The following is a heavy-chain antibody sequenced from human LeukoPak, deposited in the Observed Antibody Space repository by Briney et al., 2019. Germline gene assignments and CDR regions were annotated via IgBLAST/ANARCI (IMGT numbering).Heavy chain of an antibody. CDR1: GGSISSYY. V-gene: IGHV4-59*01. Sequence: PSETLSLTCTVSGGSISSYYWSWIRQPPGKGLEWIGYIYYSGSTNYNPSLKSRVTISVDTSKNQFSLKLSSVTAADTAVYYCARDAATVTGRMGFDPWGQGTLVTVSS. CDR2: IYYSGST. D-gene: IGHD4-11*01. J-gene: IGHJ5*02. CDR3: ARDAATVTGRMGFDP.